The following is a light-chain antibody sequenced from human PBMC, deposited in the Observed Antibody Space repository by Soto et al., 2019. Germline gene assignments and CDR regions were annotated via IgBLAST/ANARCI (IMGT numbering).Light chain of an antibody. CDR1: QGISSY. CDR3: QQYYRYPRT. Sequence: AIRMTQSPSSFSASTGDRVTITCRASQGISSYLAWYQQKPGKATKLLIYAASTLQSGVPSRFSGSGSGTDFTLTISCLQSEDFSTYYCQQYYRYPRTFGKGTKVEIK. V-gene: IGKV1-8*01. CDR2: AAS. J-gene: IGKJ1*01.